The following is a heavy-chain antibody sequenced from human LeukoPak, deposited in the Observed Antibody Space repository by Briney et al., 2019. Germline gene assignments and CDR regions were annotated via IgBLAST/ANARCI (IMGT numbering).Heavy chain of an antibody. J-gene: IGHJ4*02. D-gene: IGHD3-10*01. CDR1: GYTLTNYY. CDR2: INLIAGLT. Sequence: ASVKVSCKASGYTLTNYYIHWLRQAPGQGPEWMGMINLIAGLTHYAPKFQGRVTMTRDTSTSTVYMELSSLGSEDTAVYYCARQQGVQYLNFDYWGQGALVTVSS. CDR3: ARQQGVQYLNFDY. V-gene: IGHV1-46*01.